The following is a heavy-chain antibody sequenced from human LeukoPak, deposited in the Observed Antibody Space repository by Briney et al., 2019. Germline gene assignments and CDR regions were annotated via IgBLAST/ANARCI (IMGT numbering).Heavy chain of an antibody. J-gene: IGHJ4*02. D-gene: IGHD3-9*01. CDR1: GASVSSSSYY. CDR3: ARHTYDILTGYSYYFDY. Sequence: SHTLSPTCTVSGASVSSSSYYWGWIRQPPGKGLEWFGGVYYSGSTYYNPSLKSRVTMSVDTSKNQFSLKLSSVTAADTAVYYCARHTYDILTGYSYYFDYWGQGTLVTVSS. V-gene: IGHV4-39*01. CDR2: VYYSGST.